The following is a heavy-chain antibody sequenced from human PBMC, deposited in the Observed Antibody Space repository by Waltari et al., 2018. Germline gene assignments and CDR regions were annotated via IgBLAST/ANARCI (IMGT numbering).Heavy chain of an antibody. CDR3: ARVVYGSGSPRVGYYYGMDV. J-gene: IGHJ6*02. V-gene: IGHV1-69*05. Sequence: QVQLVQSGAEVKKPGSSVKVSCKASGGTFSSYAIRLVRPAPGQGLEWMGGIIPIFGTANYAQKFQGRVTITTDESTSTAYMELSSLRSEDTAVYYCARVVYGSGSPRVGYYYGMDVWGQGTTVTVSS. CDR1: GGTFSSYA. CDR2: IIPIFGTA. D-gene: IGHD3-10*01.